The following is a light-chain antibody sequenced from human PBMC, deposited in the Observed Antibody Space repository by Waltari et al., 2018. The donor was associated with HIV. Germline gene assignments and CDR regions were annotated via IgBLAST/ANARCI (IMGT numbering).Light chain of an antibody. J-gene: IGKJ2*01. CDR2: AGS. V-gene: IGKV1-39*01. Sequence: DIQMTQSPSSLPASVGDRVTITCRASQSITNYLNWYQQKPGKAPRLLIFAGSSLQSGVPARFSGSGSGTDFTLTITSLQAEDFATYYCQQSYSTPRTFGQGTKLDIK. CDR3: QQSYSTPRT. CDR1: QSITNY.